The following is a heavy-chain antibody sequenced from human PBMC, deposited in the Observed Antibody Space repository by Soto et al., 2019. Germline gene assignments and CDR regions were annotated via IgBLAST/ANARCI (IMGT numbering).Heavy chain of an antibody. CDR1: GFTFSSYA. CDR2: ISYDGSNK. J-gene: IGHJ4*02. V-gene: IGHV3-30-3*01. Sequence: GGSLRLSXAASGFTFSSYAMHWVRQAPGKGLEWVAVISYDGSNKYYADSVKGRFTISRDNSKNTLYLQMNSLRAEDTAVYYCARVGELGSFFDYWGQGTLVTVSS. CDR3: ARVGELGSFFDY. D-gene: IGHD3-16*01.